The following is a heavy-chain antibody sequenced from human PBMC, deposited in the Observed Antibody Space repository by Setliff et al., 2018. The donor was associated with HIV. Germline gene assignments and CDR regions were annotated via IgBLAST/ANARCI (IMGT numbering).Heavy chain of an antibody. CDR3: ATGPGWYGVGYFDY. D-gene: IGHD6-19*01. Sequence: ASVKVSCKASGYSFSAYYMHWVRQAPGQGLEWMGWINPNGGVTNYGQKFQGRVTMTIDTSISTVYMELSSLRSDDTAVYSCATGPGWYGVGYFDYWGQGTLVTVSS. J-gene: IGHJ4*02. CDR1: GYSFSAYY. CDR2: INPNGGVT. V-gene: IGHV1-2*02.